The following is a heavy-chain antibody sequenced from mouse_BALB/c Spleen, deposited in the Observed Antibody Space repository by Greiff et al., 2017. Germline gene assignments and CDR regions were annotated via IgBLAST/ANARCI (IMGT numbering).Heavy chain of an antibody. J-gene: IGHJ2*01. CDR2: ISSGSSTI. Sequence: EVQGVESGGGLVQPGGSRKLSCAASGFTFSSFGMHWVRQAPEKGLEWVAYISSGSSTIYYADTVKGRFTISRDNPKNTLFLQMTSLRSEDTAMYYCARGGYYGSLDYWGQGTTLTVSS. V-gene: IGHV5-17*02. CDR3: ARGGYYGSLDY. CDR1: GFTFSSFG. D-gene: IGHD1-1*01.